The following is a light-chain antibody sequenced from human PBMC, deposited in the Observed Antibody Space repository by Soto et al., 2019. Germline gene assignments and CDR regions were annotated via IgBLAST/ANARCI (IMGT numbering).Light chain of an antibody. J-gene: IGKJ2*01. CDR1: QSIRRF. CDR3: HQSYSTRV. CDR2: GAS. Sequence: DIQMTQSPSSLSASVGDRVTITCRASQSIRRFLNWYQQKPGKAPKLLIYGASSLHSGVPSRFSGSGSGTDFTLTISSLQPEDFATYYCHQSYSTRVFGQGTKLEIK. V-gene: IGKV1-39*01.